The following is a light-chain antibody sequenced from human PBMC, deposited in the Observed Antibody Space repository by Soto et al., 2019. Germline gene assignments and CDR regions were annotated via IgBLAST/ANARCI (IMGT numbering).Light chain of an antibody. V-gene: IGKV3-15*01. CDR2: GAS. J-gene: IGKJ4*01. CDR3: QQYKNWPPLT. Sequence: EIVMTQSPATLSVSPGETATLSCRASQSVGSAVAWYQHKPGQAPRLLIVGASIRATGVPGRFSGGGSGTECTLSISSLQSEDFAVYYCQQYKNWPPLTFGGGTTLEIK. CDR1: QSVGSA.